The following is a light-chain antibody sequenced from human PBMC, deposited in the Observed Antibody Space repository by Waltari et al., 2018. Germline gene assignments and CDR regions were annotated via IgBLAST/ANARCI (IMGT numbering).Light chain of an antibody. J-gene: IGKJ4*01. V-gene: IGKV1-39*01. CDR3: QQSYSTPLT. Sequence: DIQMTQSPSSLSASVGDTVTITCRASKNINNYLSWYQQRPGKAPKLLIYAASALQSGVPSRFSGRGSATDYTLTIISLQPEDSATYFCQQSYSTPLTFGGGTKVEIK. CDR2: AAS. CDR1: KNINNY.